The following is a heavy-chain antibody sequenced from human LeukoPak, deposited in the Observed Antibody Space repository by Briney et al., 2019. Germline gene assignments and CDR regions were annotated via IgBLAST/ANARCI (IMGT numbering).Heavy chain of an antibody. CDR3: ARGRSRGAPAYYFDY. CDR1: GFTFSSYA. Sequence: GGSLRLSCAASGFTFSSYAMSWVRQAPGKGLEWVAVISYDGSNKYYADSVKGRFTISRDNSKNTLYLQMNSLRAEDTAVYYCARGRSRGAPAYYFDYWGQGTLVTVSS. J-gene: IGHJ4*02. V-gene: IGHV3-30-3*01. CDR2: ISYDGSNK. D-gene: IGHD1-26*01.